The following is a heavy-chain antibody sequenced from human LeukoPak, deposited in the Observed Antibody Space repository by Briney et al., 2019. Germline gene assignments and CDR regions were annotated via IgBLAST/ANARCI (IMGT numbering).Heavy chain of an antibody. V-gene: IGHV4-59*01. Sequence: KTSETLSLTCAVYGGSFSGYYWNWIRQPPGKGLEWIGYIYYTGSTNYNPSLKSRVTMSVDTSKNQFSLNLRSVTPEDTAVYYCARNLIPEQLVLSFWGQGTLVTVSS. CDR2: IYYTGST. D-gene: IGHD6-13*01. CDR1: GGSFSGYY. J-gene: IGHJ4*02. CDR3: ARNLIPEQLVLSF.